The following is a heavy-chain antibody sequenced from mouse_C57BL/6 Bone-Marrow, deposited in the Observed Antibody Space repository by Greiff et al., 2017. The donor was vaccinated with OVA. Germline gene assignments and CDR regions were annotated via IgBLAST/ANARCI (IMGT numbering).Heavy chain of an antibody. Sequence: QVQLQQSGPELVKPGASVKISCKASGYAFSSSWMNWVKQRPGKGLEWIGRIYPGDGDPNYNGKFKGKATLTADKSSSTAYMQLSSLTSEYSAVYFCAREDYYYGSSPYYYAMDYWGQGTSVTVSS. V-gene: IGHV1-82*01. D-gene: IGHD1-1*01. CDR2: IYPGDGDP. CDR3: AREDYYYGSSPYYYAMDY. CDR1: GYAFSSSW. J-gene: IGHJ4*01.